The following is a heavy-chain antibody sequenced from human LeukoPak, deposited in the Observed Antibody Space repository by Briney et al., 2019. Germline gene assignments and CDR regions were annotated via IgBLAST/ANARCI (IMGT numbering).Heavy chain of an antibody. V-gene: IGHV1-46*01. CDR3: ARDPLRFGELLGYFDY. Sequence: GASVKVSCKASGYTFTSYYMHWVRQAPGQGLEWMGIINPSGGSTSYAQKFQGRVTMTTDTSTSTAYMELRSLRSDDTAVYYCARDPLRFGELLGYFDYWGQGTLVTVSS. CDR2: INPSGGST. CDR1: GYTFTSYY. D-gene: IGHD3-10*01. J-gene: IGHJ4*02.